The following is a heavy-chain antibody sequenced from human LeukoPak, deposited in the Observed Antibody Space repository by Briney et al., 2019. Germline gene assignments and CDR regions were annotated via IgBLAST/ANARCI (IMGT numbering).Heavy chain of an antibody. CDR1: GGSISSSSYY. D-gene: IGHD2-2*01. V-gene: IGHV4-39*01. Sequence: SETLSLTCTVSGGSISSSSYYWGWIRQPPGKGLEWIGSIYYSGSTYYNPSLKSRVTISVDTSKNQFSLKLSSVTAADTAVYYCARGGYCSSTSGRFFDYWGQGTLVTVSS. CDR2: IYYSGST. CDR3: ARGGYCSSTSGRFFDY. J-gene: IGHJ4*02.